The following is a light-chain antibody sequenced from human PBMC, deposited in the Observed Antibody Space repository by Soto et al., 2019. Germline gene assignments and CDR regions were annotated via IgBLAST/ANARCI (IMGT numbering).Light chain of an antibody. J-gene: IGKJ3*01. CDR2: AAS. V-gene: IGKV1-27*01. Sequence: DIQMTQSPSSLSASVGDRVTITCRASQGISNFLAWFQQKPGKVPKLLIYAASTLQSGVPSRFSGSGSGTDFTLTISSLQPEDVATDYCQKHNEGFGPGTKVDIK. CDR1: QGISNF. CDR3: QKHNEG.